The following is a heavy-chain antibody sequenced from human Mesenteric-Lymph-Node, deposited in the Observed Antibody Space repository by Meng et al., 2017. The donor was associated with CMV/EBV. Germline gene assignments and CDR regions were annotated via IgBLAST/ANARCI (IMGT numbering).Heavy chain of an antibody. Sequence: SVKVSCKASGGTFSSYAISWVRQAPGQGLEWMGGIIPIFGTTTYAQKFQGRVTITTDESTSTAYMELSSLRSEDTAVYYCASNKWNRACSSTSCYTSDYWGQGTLVTVSS. J-gene: IGHJ4*02. V-gene: IGHV1-69*05. CDR2: IIPIFGTT. CDR1: GGTFSSYA. CDR3: ASNKWNRACSSTSCYTSDY. D-gene: IGHD2-2*02.